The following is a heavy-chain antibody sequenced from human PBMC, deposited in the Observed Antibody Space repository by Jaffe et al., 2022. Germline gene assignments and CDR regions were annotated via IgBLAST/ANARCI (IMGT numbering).Heavy chain of an antibody. CDR3: AKDIEDVLLWFGELNYYYYMDV. J-gene: IGHJ6*03. V-gene: IGHV3-30*02. CDR2: IRYDGSNK. Sequence: QVQLVESGGGVVQPGGSLRLSCAASGFTFSSYGMHWVRQAPGKGLEWVAFIRYDGSNKYYADSVKGRFTISRDNSKNTLYLQMNSLRAEDTAVYYCAKDIEDVLLWFGELNYYYYMDVWGKGTTVTVSS. CDR1: GFTFSSYG. D-gene: IGHD3-10*01.